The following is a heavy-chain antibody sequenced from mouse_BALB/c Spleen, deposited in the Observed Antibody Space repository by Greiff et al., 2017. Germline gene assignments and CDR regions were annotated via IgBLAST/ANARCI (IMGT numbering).Heavy chain of an antibody. D-gene: IGHD2-1*01. CDR3: ARDDGNYAMDY. V-gene: IGHV5-17*02. CDR1: GFTFSSFG. CDR2: ISSGSSII. J-gene: IGHJ4*01. Sequence: EVMLVESGGGLVQPGGSRTLSCAASGFTFSSFGMHWVRQAPEKGLEWVAYISSGSSIIYYADTVKGRFTISRDNPKNTLFLQMTSLKSEDTAMYYCARDDGNYAMDYWSQGTSVTVSS.